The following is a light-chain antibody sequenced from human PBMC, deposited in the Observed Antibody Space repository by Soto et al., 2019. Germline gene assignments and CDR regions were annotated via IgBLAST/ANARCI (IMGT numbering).Light chain of an antibody. V-gene: IGLV1-44*01. CDR3: AAWDDSLDGPV. CDR1: SSNIGRNA. Sequence: QSVLTQPPSASGAHGHRVTISCSGSSSNIGRNAVNWYQQLPGTAPKLLIYSDNQRPSGVPDRFSASKSGTSASLAISGLQSEDETEYYCAAWDDSLDGPVFGGGTKLTVL. J-gene: IGLJ2*01. CDR2: SDN.